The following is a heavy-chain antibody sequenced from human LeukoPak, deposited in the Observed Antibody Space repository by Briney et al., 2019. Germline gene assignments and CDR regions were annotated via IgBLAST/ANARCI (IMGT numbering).Heavy chain of an antibody. J-gene: IGHJ4*02. CDR1: GGSISSNNW. CDR3: ARETEGAYDFYY. CDR2: IYHSGSA. V-gene: IGHV4-4*02. Sequence: SPSETLSLTCAVSGGSISSNNWWSWVRQPPGKGLEWIGEIYHSGSANYNPSLKSRVTISLDKPKNQVSLKLSSVTAADTAVYYCARETEGAYDFYYWGPGTLVTVSS. D-gene: IGHD3/OR15-3a*01.